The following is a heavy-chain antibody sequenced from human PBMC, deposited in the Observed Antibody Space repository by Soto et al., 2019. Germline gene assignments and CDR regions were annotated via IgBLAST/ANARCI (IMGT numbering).Heavy chain of an antibody. CDR1: GGTFSSYA. CDR3: ARDIVVVVAARDYYGMDV. V-gene: IGHV1-69*13. Sequence: ASVKVSFKASGGTFSSYAISWLRQAPGQGLEWMGGIIPIFGTANYAQKFQGRVTITADESTSTAYMELSSLRSEDTAVYYCARDIVVVVAARDYYGMDVWGQGTTVTVSS. D-gene: IGHD2-15*01. J-gene: IGHJ6*02. CDR2: IIPIFGTA.